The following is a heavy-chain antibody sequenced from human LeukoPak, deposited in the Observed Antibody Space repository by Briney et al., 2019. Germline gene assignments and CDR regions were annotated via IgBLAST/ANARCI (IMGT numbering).Heavy chain of an antibody. J-gene: IGHJ6*02. CDR2: ISGSGDNT. D-gene: IGHD2-21*01. Sequence: GGSLRLSCAASGFTFSSYAMSWVRQAPGKGLEWVSAISGSGDNTYYADSVKGRFTISRDNSKNTLYLQMSSLRAEDTAVYYCARDIASVRMDVWGQGTTVIVSS. CDR1: GFTFSSYA. CDR3: ARDIASVRMDV. V-gene: IGHV3-23*01.